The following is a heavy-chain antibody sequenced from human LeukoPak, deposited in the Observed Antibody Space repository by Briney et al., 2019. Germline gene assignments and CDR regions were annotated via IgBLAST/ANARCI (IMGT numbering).Heavy chain of an antibody. J-gene: IGHJ4*02. CDR3: ATGELVLLDY. V-gene: IGHV4-61*01. CDR1: GGSVSSGSYY. Sequence: SETLPLTCTVSGGSVSSGSYYWSWIRQPPGKGLEWIGYIYYSGSTNYNPSLKSRVTISVDTSKNQFSLKLSSVTAADTAVYYCATGELVLLDYWGQGTLVTVSS. CDR2: IYYSGST. D-gene: IGHD6-6*01.